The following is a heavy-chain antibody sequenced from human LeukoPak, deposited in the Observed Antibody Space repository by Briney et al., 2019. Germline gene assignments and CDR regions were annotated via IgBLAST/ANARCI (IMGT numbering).Heavy chain of an antibody. CDR1: GGSISSGDYY. V-gene: IGHV4-30-4*01. J-gene: IGHJ5*02. Sequence: PSETLSLTCTVSGGSISSGDYYWSWIRQPPGKGLEWIGYIYYSGSTYYNPSLKSRVTISVDTSKNQFSLKLSSVTAADTAVYYCARGSGYVREENWFDPWGQGTLVTVSS. CDR2: IYYSGST. CDR3: ARGSGYVREENWFDP. D-gene: IGHD5-12*01.